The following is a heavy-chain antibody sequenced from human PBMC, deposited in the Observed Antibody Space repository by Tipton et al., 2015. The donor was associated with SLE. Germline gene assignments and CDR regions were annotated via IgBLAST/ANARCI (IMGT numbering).Heavy chain of an antibody. J-gene: IGHJ4*02. D-gene: IGHD6-13*01. V-gene: IGHV3-23*01. CDR2: ISGSGGT. CDR3: ARDAESSWGAFFDY. Sequence: SLRLSCAASGFTFSTYAMTWVRQAPGKGLEWVSAISGSGGTNYADSVKGRFIVSRDNSKNTLYLEMNSLRAEDTAVYYCARDAESSWGAFFDYWGQGTLVTVSS. CDR1: GFTFSTYA.